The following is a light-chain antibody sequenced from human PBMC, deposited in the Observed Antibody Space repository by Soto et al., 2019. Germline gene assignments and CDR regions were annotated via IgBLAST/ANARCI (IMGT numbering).Light chain of an antibody. J-gene: IGKJ4*01. CDR1: QSVSRSF. CDR2: DAS. Sequence: EIVLTQSPATLSLSPGERATLSCRASQSVSRSFLAWYQQKPGQAPRLLMYDASNRATGIPARFSGSGSGTDFTLTISSLEPEDFAVYYCQQRSNWPLTFGGGTKVEIK. CDR3: QQRSNWPLT. V-gene: IGKV3-11*01.